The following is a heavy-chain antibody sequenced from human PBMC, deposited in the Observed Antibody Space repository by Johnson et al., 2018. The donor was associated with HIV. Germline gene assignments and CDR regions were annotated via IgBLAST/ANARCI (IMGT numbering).Heavy chain of an antibody. Sequence: QMLLVESGGVVVQPGGSLRLSCAASAFTFSRCGMHWVRQAPGKGLEWVSFIYSAGSTYYADSVKGRFTISRDNAKNSLYLQMNSLRAEDTAVYYCARDRSSSSHAFDIWGQGTMVTVSS. CDR3: ARDRSSSSHAFDI. CDR1: AFTFSRCG. CDR2: IYSAGST. J-gene: IGHJ3*02. V-gene: IGHV3-NL1*01. D-gene: IGHD6-6*01.